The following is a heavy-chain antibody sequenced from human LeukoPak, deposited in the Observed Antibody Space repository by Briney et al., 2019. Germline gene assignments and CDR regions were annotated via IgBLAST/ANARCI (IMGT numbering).Heavy chain of an antibody. Sequence: SETLSLTCTVSGDSISNYYWSWIRQPPGKGLEWIGYIYYSGNTNYNPSLKGRATISIDTSKNQFSLKLRSVTAADTAVYHCARPYGSGSFWFGAWGQGTLVTVSS. CDR1: GDSISNYY. D-gene: IGHD3-10*01. CDR2: IYYSGNT. V-gene: IGHV4-59*08. J-gene: IGHJ5*02. CDR3: ARPYGSGSFWFGA.